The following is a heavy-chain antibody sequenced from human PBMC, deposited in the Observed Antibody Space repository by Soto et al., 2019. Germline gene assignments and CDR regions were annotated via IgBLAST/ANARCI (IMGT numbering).Heavy chain of an antibody. D-gene: IGHD3-22*01. J-gene: IGHJ4*02. CDR3: ATANYYDSSGYPHTFDY. V-gene: IGHV1-58*01. CDR2: IVVGSGNT. CDR1: GFTFTSSA. Sequence: ASVKVSCKASGFTFTSSAVQWVRQARGQRLEWIGWIVVGSGNTNYEQKFQERVTITRDMSTSTAYMELSSLRSEDTAVYYCATANYYDSSGYPHTFDYWGQGTLVTVSP.